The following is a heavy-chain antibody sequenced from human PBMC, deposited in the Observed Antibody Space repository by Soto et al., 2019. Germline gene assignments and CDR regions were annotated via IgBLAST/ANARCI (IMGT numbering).Heavy chain of an antibody. CDR2: FDPEDGET. D-gene: IGHD3-10*01. V-gene: IGHV1-24*01. J-gene: IGHJ5*02. CDR1: GYTLTELS. Sequence: ASVKVSCKVSGYTLTELSMHWVRQAPGKGLEWMGGFDPEDGETIYAQKFQGRVTMTEDTSTDTAYMELSSLRSEDTAVYYCATSYPLVRGAFKQYNWFDPWGQGTLVTVSS. CDR3: ATSYPLVRGAFKQYNWFDP.